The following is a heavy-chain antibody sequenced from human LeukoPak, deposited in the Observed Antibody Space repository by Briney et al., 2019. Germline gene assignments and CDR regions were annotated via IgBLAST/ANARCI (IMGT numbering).Heavy chain of an antibody. V-gene: IGHV3-7*01. CDR1: GFTFSSLW. CDR3: ARDLVATIPRAHIVVVTAIRNYYYGMDV. Sequence: GGSLRLSCAASGFTFSSLWMRWVRQAPGRGPEWVANINKDGGTTYYVASVKGRFTISRDNAKTSPYLQMNSLRAEDTAVYYCARDLVATIPRAHIVVVTAIRNYYYGMDVWGQGTTVTVSS. J-gene: IGHJ6*02. CDR2: INKDGGTT. D-gene: IGHD2-21*02.